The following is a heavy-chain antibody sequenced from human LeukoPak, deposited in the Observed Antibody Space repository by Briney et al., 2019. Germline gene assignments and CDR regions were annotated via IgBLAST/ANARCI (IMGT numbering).Heavy chain of an antibody. J-gene: IGHJ6*03. Sequence: SETLSLTCTVSGGSISSYYWSWIRQPPGKGLEWIGYIYYSGSTNYHPSLKSRVTISVDTSKKQVSLKLSSVTAADTALYYCARDLYMDVWGKGTSVTVSS. CDR1: GGSISSYY. CDR2: IYYSGST. V-gene: IGHV4-59*01. CDR3: ARDLYMDV.